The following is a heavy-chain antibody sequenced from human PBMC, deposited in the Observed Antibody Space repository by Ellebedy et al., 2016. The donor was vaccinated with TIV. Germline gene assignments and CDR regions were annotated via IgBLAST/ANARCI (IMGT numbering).Heavy chain of an antibody. Sequence: MVSCKASSNDSTSDFIAWVRLMPGRDLQWMGIIYPGDSPIAYRPSFLGHVTISADRSTNTAYLQWSSLKASDTAIYYCAKRGRVGGWYAAWGQGTPVTVAS. CDR1: SNDSTSDF. J-gene: IGHJ5*02. CDR2: IYPGDSPI. V-gene: IGHV5-51*01. D-gene: IGHD4-23*01. CDR3: AKRGRVGGWYAA.